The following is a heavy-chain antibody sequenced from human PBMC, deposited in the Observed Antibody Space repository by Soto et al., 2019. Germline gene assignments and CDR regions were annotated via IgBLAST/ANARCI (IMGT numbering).Heavy chain of an antibody. D-gene: IGHD2-15*01. Sequence: EVQLLESGGGLVQPGGSLRLSCAASGFTFSSYAMSWVRQAPGKGLEWVSAISGSGGSTYYADSVKGRFTISRDNSKNTLYLQINSLRAEETAVYFCAKVARVLDAYCDYWGQGTLVTVSS. J-gene: IGHJ4*02. CDR2: ISGSGGST. V-gene: IGHV3-23*01. CDR1: GFTFSSYA. CDR3: AKVARVLDAYCDY.